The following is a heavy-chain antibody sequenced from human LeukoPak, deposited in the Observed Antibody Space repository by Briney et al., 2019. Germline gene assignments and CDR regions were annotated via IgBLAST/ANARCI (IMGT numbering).Heavy chain of an antibody. V-gene: IGHV3-11*01. CDR1: GFTFSDYY. J-gene: IGHJ4*02. Sequence: PGGSLRLSWAASGFTFSDYYMSWVRQAPGKGLEWVSYISSSGSTIYYADSVKGRLSISRDKAKKSMYLQMDSLRAENTAVYYCAIDWCLYDRRAGFDYWGQGAPVTVSS. CDR3: AIDWCLYDRRAGFDY. CDR2: ISSSGSTI. D-gene: IGHD3-22*01.